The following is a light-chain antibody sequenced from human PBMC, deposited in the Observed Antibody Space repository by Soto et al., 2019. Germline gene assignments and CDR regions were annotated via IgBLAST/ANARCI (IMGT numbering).Light chain of an antibody. CDR1: SSNIGSNT. CDR3: AAWDDSLNGVV. V-gene: IGLV1-44*01. Sequence: QSVLTQPPSASGTPGQTVTISCSGSSSNIGSNTVNWYQQLPVAAPKLLIYSNHQRPSGVPDRCSGSKSGTSAALAISGLQSEDEADYYCAAWDDSLNGVVFGGGTKLTVL. J-gene: IGLJ2*01. CDR2: SNH.